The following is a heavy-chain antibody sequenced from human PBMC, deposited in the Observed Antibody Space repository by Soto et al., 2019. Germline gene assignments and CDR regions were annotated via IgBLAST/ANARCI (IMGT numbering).Heavy chain of an antibody. CDR3: APKGGGDRILDY. V-gene: IGHV2-5*02. CDR1: GFSLSASGVG. CDR2: IYWDDAK. J-gene: IGHJ4*02. D-gene: IGHD3-16*01. Sequence: QITLKESGPTLVKPTQTLTLTCTFSGFSLSASGVGVGWIRQPPGKALEWLAIIYWDDAKHYSPSLKSSLTNPKEPSKNQVVLKMANMDPVDKATYYCAPKGGGDRILDYWGQGTLVTVSS.